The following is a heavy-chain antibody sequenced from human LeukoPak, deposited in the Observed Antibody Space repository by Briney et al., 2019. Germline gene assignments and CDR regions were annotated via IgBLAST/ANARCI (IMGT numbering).Heavy chain of an antibody. J-gene: IGHJ3*02. Sequence: GGSLRLSCAASGFTFSSYSMNWVRQAPGKGLEWVSSISSSSSYIYYADSVKGRFTISRDNAKNSLYLQMNSLRAEDTAVYYCARDERLAGNAFDIWGQETMVTVSS. CDR1: GFTFSSYS. V-gene: IGHV3-21*01. D-gene: IGHD3-16*01. CDR2: ISSSSSYI. CDR3: ARDERLAGNAFDI.